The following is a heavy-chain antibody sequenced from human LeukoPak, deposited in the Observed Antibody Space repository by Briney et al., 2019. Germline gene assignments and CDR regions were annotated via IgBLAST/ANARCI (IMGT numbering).Heavy chain of an antibody. CDR3: ARVPTYEIAAARVGYAFDI. Sequence: SETLSLTCTVSGGSISSGSYYWSWFRQPAGKGLEWIGRIYTSGSTNYNPSLKSRVTISVDTSKNQFSLKLSSVTAADTAVYYCARVPTYEIAAARVGYAFDIWGQGTMVTVSS. CDR1: GGSISSGSYY. J-gene: IGHJ3*02. D-gene: IGHD6-13*01. V-gene: IGHV4-61*02. CDR2: IYTSGST.